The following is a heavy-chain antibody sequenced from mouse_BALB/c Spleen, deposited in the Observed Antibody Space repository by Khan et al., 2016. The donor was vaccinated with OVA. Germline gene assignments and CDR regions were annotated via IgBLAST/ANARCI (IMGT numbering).Heavy chain of an antibody. CDR3: TRRGLYGIFPY. CDR1: GYSFSTYW. V-gene: IGHV1-7*01. CDR2: INPSTGYT. J-gene: IGHJ3*01. Sequence: QVQLKQSGAELAKPGASVKMSCQASGYSFSTYWMHWIKQRPGQGLEWIGYINPSTGYTEYNQIFKDKATLTADESSSTAFMQLSSLTYEDSAVCYCTRRGLYGIFPYWGQGTLVTVSA. D-gene: IGHD2-1*01.